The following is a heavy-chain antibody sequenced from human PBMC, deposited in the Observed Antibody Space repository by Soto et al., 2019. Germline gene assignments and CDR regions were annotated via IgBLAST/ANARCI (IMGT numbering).Heavy chain of an antibody. CDR1: GYTFTSYD. CDR3: ARVRSGSSDY. CDR2: MNPNSGNT. D-gene: IGHD1-26*01. J-gene: IGHJ4*02. Sequence: QVQLVQSGAEVKQPGASVKVSCKASGYTFTSYDINWVRQATGQGLEWMGWMNPNSGNTGYAQKFQGRVTMTRITSRITAYMELSSLRSEDTSVYYCARVRSGSSDYWGQGTLVTVAS. V-gene: IGHV1-8*01.